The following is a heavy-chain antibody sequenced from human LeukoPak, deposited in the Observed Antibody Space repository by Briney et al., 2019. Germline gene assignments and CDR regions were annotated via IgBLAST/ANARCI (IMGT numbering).Heavy chain of an antibody. J-gene: IGHJ4*02. CDR1: GFTFSSYA. D-gene: IGHD3-22*01. CDR3: ARDHIGITMIVVSPLFDY. CDR2: ISYDGSNK. V-gene: IGHV3-30*04. Sequence: PGGSLRLSCAASGFTFSSYAMHWVRQAPGKGLEWVAVISYDGSNKYYADSVKGRFTISRDNSKNTLYLQMNSLGAEDTAVYYCARDHIGITMIVVSPLFDYWGQGTLVTVSS.